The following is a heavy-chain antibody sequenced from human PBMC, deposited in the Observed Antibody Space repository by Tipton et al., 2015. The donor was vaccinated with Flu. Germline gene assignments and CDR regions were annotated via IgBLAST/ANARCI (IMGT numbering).Heavy chain of an antibody. D-gene: IGHD3-10*01. CDR2: IGTAGDT. CDR3: ARGGGFGELPDYYGMDV. V-gene: IGHV3-13*01. Sequence: SLRLSCAASGFTFSSYDMHWVRQATGKGLEWVSAIGTAGDTYYPGSVKGRFTISRENAKNSLYLQMNSLRAGDTAVYYCARGGGFGELPDYYGMDVWGQGTTVTVSS. J-gene: IGHJ6*02. CDR1: GFTFSSYD.